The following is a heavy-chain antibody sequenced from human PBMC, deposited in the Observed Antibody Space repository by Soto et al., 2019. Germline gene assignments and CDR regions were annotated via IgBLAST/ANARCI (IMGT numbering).Heavy chain of an antibody. V-gene: IGHV4-34*01. CDR3: ARVTRFPDAFDI. J-gene: IGHJ3*02. CDR2: INHNGDS. Sequence: QVHLQQWGAGLLKPSETLSLTCGVYGGSFGTSYWAWIRQSPEKALERFGEINHNGDSNYNPSLKMRVTISLDMSENQFSLKLTPVAAADTAVYYCARVTRFPDAFDIWGQGTPVIVSS. CDR1: GGSFGTSY.